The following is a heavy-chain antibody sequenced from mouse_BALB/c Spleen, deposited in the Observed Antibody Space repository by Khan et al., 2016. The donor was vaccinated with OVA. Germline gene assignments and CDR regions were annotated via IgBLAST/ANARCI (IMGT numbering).Heavy chain of an antibody. V-gene: IGHV5-6-4*01. J-gene: IGHJ2*01. CDR3: TRDRNYYGSSFYFDY. Sequence: EVQLVESGGGLVKPGGSLRLSCEASGFTFSSYSMSWVRQTPEKRLEWVATITSGGSYTYYPDSVQGRFTISRDNAKNTLYLQMSSLKPEDTAIYYCTRDRNYYGSSFYFDYWGQSTTLPVSS. CDR2: ITSGGSYT. CDR1: GFTFSSYS. D-gene: IGHD1-1*01.